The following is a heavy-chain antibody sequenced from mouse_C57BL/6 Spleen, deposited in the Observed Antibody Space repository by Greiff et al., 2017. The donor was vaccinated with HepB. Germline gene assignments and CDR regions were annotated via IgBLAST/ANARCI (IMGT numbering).Heavy chain of an antibody. CDR2: IWSDGST. Sequence: QVQLKESGPGLVAPSQSLSITCTVSGFSLTSYGVHWVRQPPGKGLEWLVVIWSDGSTTYNSALKSRLSISKDNSKSQVFLKMNSRQTDDTAMYDCARQAPFTTVFDYWGQGTTLTVSS. V-gene: IGHV2-6-1*01. CDR3: ARQAPFTTVFDY. CDR1: GFSLTSYG. J-gene: IGHJ2*01. D-gene: IGHD1-1*01.